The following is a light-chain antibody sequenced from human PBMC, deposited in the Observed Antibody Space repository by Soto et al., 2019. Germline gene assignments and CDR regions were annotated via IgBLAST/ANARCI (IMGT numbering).Light chain of an antibody. V-gene: IGLV2-14*01. CDR3: SSYTSSSTLGYV. J-gene: IGLJ1*01. CDR1: SSDVGGYNY. CDR2: DVS. Sequence: QSVLTQPSSVSGSPGQSITISCNGTSSDVGGYNYVSWYQQHPGKAPKLMIYDVSNRPSGVSNRFSGSKSGNTASLTISGLQAEDEADYYCSSYTSSSTLGYVFGTGTKVTVL.